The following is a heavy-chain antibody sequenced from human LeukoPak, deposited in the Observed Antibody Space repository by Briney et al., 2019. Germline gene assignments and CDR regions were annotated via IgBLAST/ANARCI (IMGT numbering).Heavy chain of an antibody. CDR3: ARDGAGMTGTGLDY. J-gene: IGHJ4*02. V-gene: IGHV4-61*01. D-gene: IGHD3-9*01. CDR2: IHYTGNT. Sequence: SETLSLTCTVSNGSINFVSYYWSWIRQPPGKGLEWLGYIHYTGNTIYNPSLKSRVTISMDTAKNQFSLKVSSVTAADTAVYYCARDGAGMTGTGLDYWGQGILAAVSS. CDR1: NGSINFVSYY.